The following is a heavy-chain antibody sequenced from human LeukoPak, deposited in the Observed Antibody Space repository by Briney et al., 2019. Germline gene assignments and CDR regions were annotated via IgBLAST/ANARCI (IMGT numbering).Heavy chain of an antibody. D-gene: IGHD3-10*01. J-gene: IGHJ4*02. Sequence: GGSLRLSCAASGFTFSSYGMHWVRHAPGKGLELVAFIRYDGSNKYYADSVKGRFTISRDNSKNTPYLQMNSLRAEGTAVYYCAKDLGVAGTENSPFDYWGQGTLVTVSS. V-gene: IGHV3-30*02. CDR1: GFTFSSYG. CDR2: IRYDGSNK. CDR3: AKDLGVAGTENSPFDY.